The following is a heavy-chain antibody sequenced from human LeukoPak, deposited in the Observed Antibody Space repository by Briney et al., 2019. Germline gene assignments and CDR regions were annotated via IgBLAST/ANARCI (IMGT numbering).Heavy chain of an antibody. V-gene: IGHV3-23*01. J-gene: IGHJ4*02. D-gene: IGHD1-7*01. CDR3: VRDRNYFEALQRSY. Sequence: PEGSLRLSCAASGFTFSTFAMSWVRQDPGRGLEWVSSITGAGSTTYYPESVKGRFTISRDNSKNTLYLQMNSLRVEDTAVYFCVRDRNYFEALQRSYWGQGTLVTVSS. CDR2: ITGAGSTT. CDR1: GFTFSTFA.